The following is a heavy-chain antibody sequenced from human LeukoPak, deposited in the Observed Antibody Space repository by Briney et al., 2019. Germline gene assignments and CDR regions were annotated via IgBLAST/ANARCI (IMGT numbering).Heavy chain of an antibody. D-gene: IGHD3-16*01. CDR3: AAGGVALFDY. CDR2: ISYDGSNK. CDR1: GFTFSSYG. Sequence: GGSLRLSCAASGFTFSSYGMHWVRQAPGKGLEWVAVISYDGSNKYYADSVKGRFTISRDNSKNTLYLQMNSLRAEDTAVYYCAAGGVALFDYWGQGTLVTVSS. J-gene: IGHJ4*02. V-gene: IGHV3-30*03.